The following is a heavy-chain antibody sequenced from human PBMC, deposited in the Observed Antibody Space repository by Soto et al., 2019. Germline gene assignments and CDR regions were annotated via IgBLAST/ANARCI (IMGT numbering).Heavy chain of an antibody. J-gene: IGHJ4*02. CDR1: GGSISSTRYY. D-gene: IGHD6-13*01. CDR2: IYYSGST. Sequence: QLQLQESGPVLVKPSETLSLTCTVSGGSISSTRYYWGWIRQPPGKGLEWFGSIYYSGSTYYNQSAKGRVPIFVYTSKNPFSLKMSSGPAADTAVYYCSRGAPAAGKRIRPYHFDYWGQGTLVTVSS. V-gene: IGHV4-39*01. CDR3: SRGAPAAGKRIRPYHFDY.